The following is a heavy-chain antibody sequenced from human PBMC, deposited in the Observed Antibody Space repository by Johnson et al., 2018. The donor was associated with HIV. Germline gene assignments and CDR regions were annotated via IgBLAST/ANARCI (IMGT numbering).Heavy chain of an antibody. CDR2: IGTAGGT. CDR3: ARGIPAATRGYAFDI. D-gene: IGHD2-2*01. J-gene: IGHJ3*02. V-gene: IGHV3-13*01. CDR1: GFTFRSYD. Sequence: VQLVESGGGLVQPGGSLRLSCAASGFTFRSYDMHWVRQVTGKGLEWVSAIGTAGGTNYTASLRGRLTISSTNSKNTPYVQMNSLRAEDTAVYYCARGIPAATRGYAFDIWGQGTMVTVSS.